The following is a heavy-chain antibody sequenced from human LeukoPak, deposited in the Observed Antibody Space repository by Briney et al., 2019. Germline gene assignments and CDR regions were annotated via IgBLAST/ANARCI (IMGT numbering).Heavy chain of an antibody. CDR3: ARSSVSGTYSGGY. V-gene: IGHV4-59*08. D-gene: IGHD3-10*01. CDR1: GGSISSCY. Sequence: SETLSLTCTVSGGSISSCYWSWIRQPPGKGLEWIGYIYYSGTTNYNPSLKSRVTISADTSKNQLSLKLTSVTAADTAVYYCARSSVSGTYSGGYWGQGTLVTVSS. CDR2: IYYSGTT. J-gene: IGHJ4*02.